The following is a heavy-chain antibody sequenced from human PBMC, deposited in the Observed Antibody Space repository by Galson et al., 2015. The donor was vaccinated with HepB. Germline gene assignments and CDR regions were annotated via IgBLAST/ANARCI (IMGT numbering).Heavy chain of an antibody. CDR3: AKEASVNSWYRADY. CDR2: ISGSGVNT. V-gene: IGHV3-23*01. Sequence: SLRLSCAASGFTFINYAMNWFRQSPGKGLEWVSGISGSGVNTYYTDSVMGRFTASRDNSKNTLYLQMNSLRDEDTAVYFCAKEASVNSWYRADYWGQGTLVTVSS. CDR1: GFTFINYA. D-gene: IGHD6-13*01. J-gene: IGHJ4*02.